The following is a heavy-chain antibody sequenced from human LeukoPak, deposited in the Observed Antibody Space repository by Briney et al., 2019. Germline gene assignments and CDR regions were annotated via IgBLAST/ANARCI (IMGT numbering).Heavy chain of an antibody. Sequence: ASVKVSCKACGYSFTRYYMHWVRQPPGQGLEWIGLINPNGSSTHYIHKFQGRVTTTRDMFTSTDYMELTYLTSDDTAVDYWARDLAWGAFDYWGQGILVAVSS. D-gene: IGHD7-27*01. CDR3: ARDLAWGAFDY. CDR1: GYSFTRYY. V-gene: IGHV1-46*01. CDR2: INPNGSST. J-gene: IGHJ4*02.